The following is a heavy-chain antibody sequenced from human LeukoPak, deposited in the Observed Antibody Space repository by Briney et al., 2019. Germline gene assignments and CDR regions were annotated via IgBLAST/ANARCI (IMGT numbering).Heavy chain of an antibody. CDR3: ARGMVLPYYYYMDV. V-gene: IGHV3-21*01. J-gene: IGHJ6*03. CDR1: GFTFSSYS. D-gene: IGHD3-10*01. Sequence: GGSLRLSCAASGFTFSSYSMNWVRQAPGKGLEWVSSISSSSSYIYYADSVKGRFTISRDNAKNSLYLQMNSLRAEDTAVYYCARGMVLPYYYYMDVWGKGTTVTVSS. CDR2: ISSSSSYI.